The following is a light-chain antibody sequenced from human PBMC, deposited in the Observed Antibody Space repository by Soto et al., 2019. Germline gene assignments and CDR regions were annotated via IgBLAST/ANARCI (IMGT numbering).Light chain of an antibody. CDR1: SSDVGGYNY. CDR3: NSFTSSSTFV. V-gene: IGLV2-14*01. Sequence: QSALTQPASVSGSPGQSITISCTGTSSDVGGYNYVSWYQHHPGKAPKLIIYEVTNRPSGVSSRFSGSRSGNAVSLTISGLQPDDEADYYCNSFTSSSTFVFGGGTKVTVL. CDR2: EVT. J-gene: IGLJ2*01.